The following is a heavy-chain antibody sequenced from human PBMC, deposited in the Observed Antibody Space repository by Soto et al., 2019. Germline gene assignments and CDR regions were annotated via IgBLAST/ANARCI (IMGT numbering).Heavy chain of an antibody. D-gene: IGHD3-22*01. J-gene: IGHJ5*02. CDR1: GDSISNSPFY. CDR2: IYHTGNA. CDR3: ARDFFDSSDYTTNWFDP. V-gene: IGHV4-39*01. Sequence: SVNLSLTCSVSGDSISNSPFYWAWNRQPPGEGLEWIGSIYHTGNAYYNPSLKSRVTISVDTSKNQFSLKLTSVTAADAALYYCARDFFDSSDYTTNWFDPWGQGTLVTVSS.